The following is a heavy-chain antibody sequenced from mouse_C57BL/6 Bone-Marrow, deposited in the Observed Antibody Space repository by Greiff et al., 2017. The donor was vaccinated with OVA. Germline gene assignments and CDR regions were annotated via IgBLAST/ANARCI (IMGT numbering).Heavy chain of an antibody. J-gene: IGHJ1*03. CDR3: ARAGDYYGSTPDWYFDV. Sequence: EVQLQQSGPGLAKPSQTLSLTCSVTGYSITSDYWNWIRKFPGNKLEYMGYISYSGSTYYNPSLNSRISITRDTSKNQYYLQLNSVTTEDTATYYCARAGDYYGSTPDWYFDVWGTGTTVTVSS. CDR1: GYSITSDY. D-gene: IGHD1-1*01. CDR2: ISYSGST. V-gene: IGHV3-8*01.